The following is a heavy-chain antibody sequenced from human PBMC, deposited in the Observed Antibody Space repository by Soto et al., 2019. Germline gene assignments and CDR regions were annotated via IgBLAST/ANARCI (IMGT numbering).Heavy chain of an antibody. V-gene: IGHV4-39*01. D-gene: IGHD6-19*01. CDR1: GGSFSSTTYY. CDR2: IYYSGSA. Sequence: QLQLQESGPGLVKPSETLSLTCTVSGGSFSSTTYYWGWIRQPPGKGLEWIGNIYYSGSAYYNPSLKSRVTISVDTSKNQFSLKLSSVTAADTAVYYCARHTVAGRVFDYWGQGTLVTVSS. CDR3: ARHTVAGRVFDY. J-gene: IGHJ4*02.